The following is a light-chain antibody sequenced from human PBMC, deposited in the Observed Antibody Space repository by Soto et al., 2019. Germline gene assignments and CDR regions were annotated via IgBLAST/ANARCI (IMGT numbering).Light chain of an antibody. J-gene: IGKJ2*01. CDR3: HQYGYSPNT. Sequence: EIVLTQSPATLSLSPGERATLSCRASQSVSSYLAWYQQKPGQAPRLLIYDASNRATGIPARFSGSGSGTDFTLTISSLEPEDFAVYHCHQYGYSPNTFGQGTKLEIK. CDR2: DAS. CDR1: QSVSSY. V-gene: IGKV3-11*01.